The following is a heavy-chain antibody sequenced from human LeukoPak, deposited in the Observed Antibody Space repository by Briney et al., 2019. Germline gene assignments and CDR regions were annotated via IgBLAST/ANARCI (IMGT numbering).Heavy chain of an antibody. CDR2: ISYDGSNK. CDR3: AKDYHHRGAFDY. D-gene: IGHD3-10*01. J-gene: IGHJ4*02. Sequence: GGSLRLSCAASGFTFSSYGMHWVRQAPGKGLEWVAVISYDGSNKYYADSVKGRFTISRDNSKNTLYLQMNSLRAEDTAVYYCAKDYHHRGAFDYWGQGTLVTVSS. V-gene: IGHV3-30*18. CDR1: GFTFSSYG.